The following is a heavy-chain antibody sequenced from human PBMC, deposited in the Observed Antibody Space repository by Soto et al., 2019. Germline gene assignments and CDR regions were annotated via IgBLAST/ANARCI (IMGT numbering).Heavy chain of an antibody. V-gene: IGHV4-4*02. Sequence: SETLSLTCAVSGGSIISSNWWNWVRQPPGKGLEWIGEIYHSGSTYYKPSLKSRVAMSVDTSKNQFSLKLTSATAADTAVYYCARRDWSGSTSHFYFDYWGQGTLVTVSS. CDR1: GGSIISSNW. J-gene: IGHJ4*02. CDR3: ARRDWSGSTSHFYFDY. D-gene: IGHD3-9*01. CDR2: IYHSGST.